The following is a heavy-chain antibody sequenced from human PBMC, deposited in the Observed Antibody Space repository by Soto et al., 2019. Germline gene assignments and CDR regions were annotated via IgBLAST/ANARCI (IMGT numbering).Heavy chain of an antibody. V-gene: IGHV4-61*01. Sequence: QVQLQESGPGLVKPSETLSLTCTVSGGSVRSDNYYWSWIRQPPGKGLEWIGYIYNSGSTKYNPSLESRVTITGDTSDNQFSLNLISVTTADTAVYYFAALERMVAGDYWGQGALVTVSP. CDR2: IYNSGST. J-gene: IGHJ4*02. CDR3: AALERMVAGDY. D-gene: IGHD1-1*01. CDR1: GGSVRSDNYY.